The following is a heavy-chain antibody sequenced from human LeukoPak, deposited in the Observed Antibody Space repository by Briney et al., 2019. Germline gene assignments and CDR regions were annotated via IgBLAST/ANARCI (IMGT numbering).Heavy chain of an antibody. D-gene: IGHD4-11*01. Sequence: GGSLRLSCAASGFTFSSYAMRWVRQAPGKGLEYVSAISSNGGSTYYANSVKGRFTISRDNSKNTLYLQMGSLRAEDMAVYYCARVYRRAFDPWGQGTLVTVSS. V-gene: IGHV3-64*01. CDR1: GFTFSSYA. J-gene: IGHJ5*02. CDR3: ARVYRRAFDP. CDR2: ISSNGGST.